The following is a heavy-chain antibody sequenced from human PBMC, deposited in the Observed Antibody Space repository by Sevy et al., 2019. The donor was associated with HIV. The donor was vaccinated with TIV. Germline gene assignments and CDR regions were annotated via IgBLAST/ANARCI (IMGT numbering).Heavy chain of an antibody. Sequence: GGSLRLSCAASGFTFSSYGMHWVRQAPGKGLEWVAVIWYDGSIKYYAYSVNGRFTISRDNSKNTLYLHMNSLRAEATAVYYCAMNYYASGGSSFFFDYWGQGTLVTVSS. CDR2: IWYDGSIK. CDR1: GFTFSSYG. D-gene: IGHD3-22*01. V-gene: IGHV3-33*01. J-gene: IGHJ4*02. CDR3: AMNYYASGGSSFFFDY.